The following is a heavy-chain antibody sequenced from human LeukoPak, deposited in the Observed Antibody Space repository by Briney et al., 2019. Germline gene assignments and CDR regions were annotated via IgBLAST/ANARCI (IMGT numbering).Heavy chain of an antibody. V-gene: IGHV4-34*01. CDR2: IYHSGST. Sequence: SETLSLTCAVYGGSFSGYYWSWIRQPPGKGLEWIGEIYHSGSTNYNPSLKSRVTISVDKSKNQFSLKLSSVTAADTAVYYCARAYEGFDYWGQGTLVTVSS. CDR1: GGSFSGYY. D-gene: IGHD3-22*01. J-gene: IGHJ4*02. CDR3: ARAYEGFDY.